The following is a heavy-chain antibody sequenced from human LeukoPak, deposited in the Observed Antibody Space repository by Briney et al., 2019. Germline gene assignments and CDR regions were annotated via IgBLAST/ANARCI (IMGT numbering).Heavy chain of an antibody. CDR1: GYSFTSYW. Sequence: GESLKISCKGSGYSFTSYWIGWVRQMPGKALEWMGIIYPGDSDTRYSPSFQGQVTISADKSISTAYLQWSSLKASDTAMYYCARQKQQLDTGYYYYMDVWGKGTTVTVSS. J-gene: IGHJ6*03. CDR3: ARQKQQLDTGYYYYMDV. CDR2: IYPGDSDT. D-gene: IGHD6-6*01. V-gene: IGHV5-51*01.